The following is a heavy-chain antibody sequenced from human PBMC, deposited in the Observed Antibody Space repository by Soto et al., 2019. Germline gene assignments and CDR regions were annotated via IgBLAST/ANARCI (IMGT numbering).Heavy chain of an antibody. V-gene: IGHV3-7*01. CDR3: VRDIRGSSSTN. J-gene: IGHJ4*02. CDR2: INQDGSSK. D-gene: IGHD6-13*01. CDR1: GFTFSSYW. Sequence: EVQLVESGGGLVQPGGSLRLSCAASGFTFSSYWMSWVRQAPGKGLGWVATINQDGSSKSYVDSVKGLFTISRDNAKNSLYLQMNCLRAEDTAVYYCVRDIRGSSSTNWGQGTLLTVSS.